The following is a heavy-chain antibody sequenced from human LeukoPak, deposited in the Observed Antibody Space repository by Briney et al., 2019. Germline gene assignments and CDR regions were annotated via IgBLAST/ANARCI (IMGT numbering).Heavy chain of an antibody. CDR2: INHSGST. CDR1: GGSFSGYY. V-gene: IGHV4-34*01. D-gene: IGHD6-19*01. Sequence: SETLSLTCAVYGGSFSGYYWSWIRQPPGKGLEWIGEINHSGSTNYKPSLKGRVTISVDTSKNQFSLKVSSVTAADEAVYYCARVNRYLGWLVRSVPWFDPWGQGTLVTVSS. CDR3: ARVNRYLGWLVRSVPWFDP. J-gene: IGHJ5*02.